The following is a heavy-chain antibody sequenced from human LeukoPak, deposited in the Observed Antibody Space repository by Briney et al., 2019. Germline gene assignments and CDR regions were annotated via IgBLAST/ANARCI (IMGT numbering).Heavy chain of an antibody. V-gene: IGHV4-34*01. D-gene: IGHD3-10*01. Sequence: SETLSLTCAVSGGSFSGYYWSWIRQPPGKGLEWIGEINHSGSTNYNPSLKSRGTISVDTSKNQFSLKLSSVTAADTAVYYCARGVIGRYYDGSGSFRLWFDPWGQGTLVTVSS. CDR2: INHSGST. J-gene: IGHJ5*02. CDR3: ARGVIGRYYDGSGSFRLWFDP. CDR1: GGSFSGYY.